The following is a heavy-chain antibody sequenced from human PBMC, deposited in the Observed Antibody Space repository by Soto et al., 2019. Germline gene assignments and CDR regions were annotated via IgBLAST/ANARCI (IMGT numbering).Heavy chain of an antibody. CDR2: ISVGGST. Sequence: GSLSLSSTASGFNFSYYAMSWVRQPPGKGVEGVSVISVGGSTYYADSVKGRFTVSRANSKNTLYLQMNSLRAEDTAVYYCANVPIWCSSTSCYTEGFDYWGQGTLVTVSS. J-gene: IGHJ4*02. CDR3: ANVPIWCSSTSCYTEGFDY. D-gene: IGHD2-2*02. CDR1: GFNFSYYA. V-gene: IGHV3-23*01.